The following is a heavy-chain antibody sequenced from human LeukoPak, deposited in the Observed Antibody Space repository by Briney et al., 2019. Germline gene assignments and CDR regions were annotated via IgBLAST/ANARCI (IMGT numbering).Heavy chain of an antibody. J-gene: IGHJ3*02. CDR1: GDSVSSNSAV. CDR2: TYYRSKWYN. CDR3: ARLGLGGAFDI. Sequence: SQTLPLTCAISGDSVSSNSAVWNWIRQSPSRGLEWLGRTYYRSKWYNDYVVSVKSRITIKPDTSKNQFSLQLNSATPEDTAVYYCARLGLGGAFDIWGQGTMVTVSS. D-gene: IGHD2-15*01. V-gene: IGHV6-1*01.